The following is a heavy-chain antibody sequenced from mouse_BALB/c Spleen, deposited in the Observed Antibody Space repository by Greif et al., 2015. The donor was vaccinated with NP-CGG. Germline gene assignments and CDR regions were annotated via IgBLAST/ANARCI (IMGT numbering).Heavy chain of an antibody. V-gene: IGHV14-4*02. CDR3: NAWNYRYEEFAY. J-gene: IGHJ3*01. CDR2: IDPENGDT. Sequence: VQLQQPGAELARSGASVKLSCTASGFNIKDYYMHWVKQRPEQGLEWIGWIDPENGDTEYAPKFQGKATMTADTSSNTAYLQLSSLTSEDTAVYYCNAWNYRYEEFAYWGQGTLVTVSA. D-gene: IGHD2-14*01. CDR1: GFNIKDYY.